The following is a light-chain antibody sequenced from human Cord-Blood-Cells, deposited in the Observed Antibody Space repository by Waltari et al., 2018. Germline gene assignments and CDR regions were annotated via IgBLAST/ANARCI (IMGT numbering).Light chain of an antibody. V-gene: IGLV2-14*01. J-gene: IGLJ3*02. Sequence: QSALTQPASVSGSPGQSITISCTGTSSDVGGYNYVSWYQQHPGKAPKLMIYEVSNRPSGVSNVFSGSKSGNTASLTISGLQAEDEADYYCSSYTSSSTVFGGGTKLTVL. CDR3: SSYTSSSTV. CDR2: EVS. CDR1: SSDVGGYNY.